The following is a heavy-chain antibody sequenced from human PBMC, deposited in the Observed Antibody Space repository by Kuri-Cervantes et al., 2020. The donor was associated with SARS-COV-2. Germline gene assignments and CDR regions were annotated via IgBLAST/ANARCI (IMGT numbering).Heavy chain of an antibody. CDR1: GFTVSSNY. V-gene: IGHV3-11*01. D-gene: IGHD4-17*01. J-gene: IGHJ4*02. CDR2: ITCSGTRI. CDR3: ARGATTVTSLWIY. Sequence: LSLTCAASGFTVSSNYMSWVRQAPGKGLEWVSYITCSGTRIDYADSVKGRFSISRDNAKNSLYLQMNSLKAEDTAVYYCARGATTVTSLWIYWGRGTLVTVSS.